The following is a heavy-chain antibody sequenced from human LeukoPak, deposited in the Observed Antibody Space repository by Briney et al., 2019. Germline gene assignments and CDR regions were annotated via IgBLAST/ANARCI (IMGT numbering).Heavy chain of an antibody. CDR3: ARGGRGGDYAFDI. V-gene: IGHV3-11*04. J-gene: IGHJ3*02. D-gene: IGHD2-21*01. CDR1: GFTFSDYY. CDR2: ISSGGSTM. Sequence: GGSLRLSCAASGFTFSDYYMSWIRQAPGKGLEWISYISSGGSTMYYADSVKGRFTISRDNAKNSLCLQMNSLRAEDTAVYYCARGGRGGDYAFDIWGQGTMVTVSS.